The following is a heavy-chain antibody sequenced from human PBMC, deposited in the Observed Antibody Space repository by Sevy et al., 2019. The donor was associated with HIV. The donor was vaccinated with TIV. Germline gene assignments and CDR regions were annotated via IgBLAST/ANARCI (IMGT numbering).Heavy chain of an antibody. Sequence: GGYLRLSCAASGFTFSSYTINWVRQAPGKGLEWVSSISSSSDYIYYADSVKGRFTISRDNAKNSLYLQMNSLRAEDTAVYYCARETGNGEFGSYFDYWGQGTLVTVSS. D-gene: IGHD1-1*01. V-gene: IGHV3-21*01. CDR3: ARETGNGEFGSYFDY. CDR2: ISSSSDYI. J-gene: IGHJ4*02. CDR1: GFTFSSYT.